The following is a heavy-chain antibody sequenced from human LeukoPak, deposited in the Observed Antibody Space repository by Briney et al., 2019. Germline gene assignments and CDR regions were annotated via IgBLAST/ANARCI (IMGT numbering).Heavy chain of an antibody. CDR1: GFTFSSYS. CDR2: ISSSSSYI. CDR3: ARGDPAADDAFDI. V-gene: IGHV3-21*04. Sequence: PGGSLRLSCAASGFTFSSYSMNWVRQAPGKGLEWVSSISSSSSYIYYADSVKGRFTISRDNAKNSLYLQMNSLRAEDTAVYYCARGDPAADDAFDIWGQGTMVTVSS. J-gene: IGHJ3*02. D-gene: IGHD6-13*01.